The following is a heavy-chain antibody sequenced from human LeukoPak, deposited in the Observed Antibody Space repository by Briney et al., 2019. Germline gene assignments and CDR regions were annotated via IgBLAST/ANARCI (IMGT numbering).Heavy chain of an antibody. CDR2: IYSSGST. J-gene: IGHJ4*02. D-gene: IGHD3-22*01. CDR1: VASISSNY. Sequence: SETLSLTCTVSVASISSNYCSWIRQPPGKGLEGIGYIYSSGSTNSNPSLKSRVTISVDTSKNQFSLRLTSVTAADTAFYYCAKDYYDSSGYFDYWGQGTLVTVSS. V-gene: IGHV4-59*08. CDR3: AKDYYDSSGYFDY.